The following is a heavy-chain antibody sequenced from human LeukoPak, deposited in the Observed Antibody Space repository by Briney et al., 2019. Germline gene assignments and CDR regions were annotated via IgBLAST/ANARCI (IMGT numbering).Heavy chain of an antibody. D-gene: IGHD6-13*01. CDR1: GFTFSSYS. V-gene: IGHV3-21*01. Sequence: GGFLRLSCAASGFTFSSYSMNWVRQAPGKGLEWVSSISSSSSYIYYADSVKGRFTISRDNAKNSLYLQMNSLRAEDTAVYYCARWGIAAAGTTFDYWGQGTLVTVSS. CDR2: ISSSSSYI. J-gene: IGHJ4*02. CDR3: ARWGIAAAGTTFDY.